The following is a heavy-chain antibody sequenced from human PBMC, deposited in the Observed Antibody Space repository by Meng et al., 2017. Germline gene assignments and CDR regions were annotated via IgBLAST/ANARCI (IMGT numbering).Heavy chain of an antibody. D-gene: IGHD1-26*01. V-gene: IGHV6-1*01. CDR2: AYYRSKWYH. CDR3: ARGSYSFDS. CDR1: GDSVSSNSAA. J-gene: IGHJ4*02. Sequence: QIQLQQLGPGLVEPSQTLSLICAISGDSVSSNSAAWNWIRQSPSRGLEWLGRAYYRSKWYHDYAESVKSRISIDPDTSKNQFSLQLRSVTPEDSAVYYCARGSYSFDSWGQRTLVTVSS.